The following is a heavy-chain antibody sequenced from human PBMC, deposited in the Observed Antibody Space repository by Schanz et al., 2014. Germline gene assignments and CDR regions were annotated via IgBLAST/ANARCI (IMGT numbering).Heavy chain of an antibody. V-gene: IGHV3-9*01. CDR3: VKAECSGGSCYQFDC. CDR2: IIWNSGII. J-gene: IGHJ4*02. CDR1: GFTFDENA. Sequence: EVQLVESGGGLVRPGRSLRLSCVTSGFTFDENAMHWVRQAPGKGLEWVSGIIWNSGIIGYADSVRGRFTVSRDNGKKSLYLQMNSLRAEDTAFYYCVKAECSGGSCYQFDCWGQGTLVTVSS. D-gene: IGHD2-15*01.